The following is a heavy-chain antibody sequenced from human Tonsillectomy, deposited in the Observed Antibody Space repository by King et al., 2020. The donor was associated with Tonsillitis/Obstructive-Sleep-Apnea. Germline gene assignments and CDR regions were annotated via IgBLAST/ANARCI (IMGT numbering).Heavy chain of an antibody. Sequence: VQLVESGGGLVKHGGSLRLSCAASGFTFSNAWMNWVRQAPGKGLEWVGRIKSNPDGGTTDYAAPVKGRFTISRDDSKNMLYLQMNSLKTEDTAVYYCTTDLGDYWGQGILVTVSS. CDR2: IKSNPDGGTT. CDR1: GFTFSNAW. V-gene: IGHV3-15*07. CDR3: TTDLGDY. J-gene: IGHJ4*02.